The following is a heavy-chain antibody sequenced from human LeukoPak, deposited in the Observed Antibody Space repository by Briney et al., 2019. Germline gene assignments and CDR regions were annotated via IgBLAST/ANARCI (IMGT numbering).Heavy chain of an antibody. CDR1: GFTFDDYA. CDR2: ISRNSGSI. J-gene: IGHJ6*02. D-gene: IGHD6-13*01. CDR3: AKDGPVGYSSSWYSVDYGIDV. Sequence: GGSLRLSCAASGFTFDDYAMHWVRQAPGKGLEWVSGISRNSGSIGYADSVKGRFTISRDNAKNSLYLQMNSLRAEDTALYYCAKDGPVGYSSSWYSVDYGIDVWGQGTTVTVSS. V-gene: IGHV3-9*01.